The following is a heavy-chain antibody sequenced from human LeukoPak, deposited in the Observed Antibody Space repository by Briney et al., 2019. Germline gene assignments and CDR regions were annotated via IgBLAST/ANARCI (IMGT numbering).Heavy chain of an antibody. D-gene: IGHD3-22*01. CDR1: GFTFSSYA. Sequence: PGGSLRLPCAASGFTFSSYAMSWVRQAPGKGLEWVSATSGSGGSTYYADSVKGRFTISRDNSKNTLYLQMNSLRAEDTAVYYCAKERPVRITMIVVPYWGQGTLVTVSS. J-gene: IGHJ4*02. CDR2: TSGSGGST. V-gene: IGHV3-23*01. CDR3: AKERPVRITMIVVPY.